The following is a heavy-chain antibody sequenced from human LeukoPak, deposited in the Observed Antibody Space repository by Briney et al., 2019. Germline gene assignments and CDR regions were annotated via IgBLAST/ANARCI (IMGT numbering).Heavy chain of an antibody. CDR2: MNPNINQA. V-gene: IGHV1-8*01. Sequence: ASVNVSCKASGDTFTSFDSNWVRQATGQGLEWMGWMNPNINQAGYAQKFQGRVTLTMNTFISTAYMELSGLTSEDTAVYYCARVKRLPTVWFDPWGQGTLVTVSS. J-gene: IGHJ5*02. CDR1: GDTFTSFD. CDR3: ARVKRLPTVWFDP. D-gene: IGHD6-25*01.